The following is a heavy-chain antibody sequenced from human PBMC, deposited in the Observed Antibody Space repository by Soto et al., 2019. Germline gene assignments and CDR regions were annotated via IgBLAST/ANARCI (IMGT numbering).Heavy chain of an antibody. J-gene: IGHJ6*02. CDR3: ARGGINDYGDAPGMDV. V-gene: IGHV3-30-3*01. Sequence: GGSLRLSCAASGFTFSSYAMHWVSQAPGKGLEWVAVISYDGSNKYYADSVKGRFTISRDNSKNTLYLQMNSLRAEDTAVYYCARGGINDYGDAPGMDVWGQGTTVTVSS. D-gene: IGHD4-17*01. CDR1: GFTFSSYA. CDR2: ISYDGSNK.